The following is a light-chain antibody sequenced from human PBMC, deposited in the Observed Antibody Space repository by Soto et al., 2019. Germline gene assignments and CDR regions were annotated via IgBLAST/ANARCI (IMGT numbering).Light chain of an antibody. CDR2: DVS. CDR1: QGISNF. Sequence: DIPMTQSPSSLSASVGDRVTITCRASQGISNFLAWYQQRPGRAPKLLIYDVSTLQSGVPSRFSGSRSGTEFTLTFSSLQPEDVAAYYCQKYNSAPPTLGQGTKVQIK. V-gene: IGKV1-27*01. CDR3: QKYNSAPPT. J-gene: IGKJ1*01.